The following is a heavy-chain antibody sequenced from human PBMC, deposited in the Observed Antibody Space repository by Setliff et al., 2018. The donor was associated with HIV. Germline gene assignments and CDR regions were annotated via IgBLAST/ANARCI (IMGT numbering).Heavy chain of an antibody. CDR2: VYYTGST. CDR1: GGSISSTSYY. CDR3: ARGVVDYDVWSGSGDYYYMDV. J-gene: IGHJ6*03. V-gene: IGHV4-39*07. Sequence: SETLSLTCSVSGGSISSTSYYWGWIRQPPGKGLEWIGNVYYTGSTYYNPPLKSRVTISIDTYKDQFSLKLSSVTAVDTAVYYCARGVVDYDVWSGSGDYYYMDVWGKGTTVTVSS. D-gene: IGHD3-3*01.